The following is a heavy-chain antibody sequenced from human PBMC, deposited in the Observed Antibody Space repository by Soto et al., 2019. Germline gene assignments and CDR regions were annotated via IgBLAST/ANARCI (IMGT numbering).Heavy chain of an antibody. J-gene: IGHJ4*02. Sequence: QVQLVESGGGVVQPGRSLRLSCAASGFTFSSYGMHWVRQAPGKGLEWVTVISYDGSNKYYADSVKGRFTISRDNSKNTMYLQRNSLRAEDTAVYYCAKDGREYSSGWLYYFDYWGQGTLVTVSS. CDR1: GFTFSSYG. D-gene: IGHD6-19*01. CDR2: ISYDGSNK. CDR3: AKDGREYSSGWLYYFDY. V-gene: IGHV3-30*18.